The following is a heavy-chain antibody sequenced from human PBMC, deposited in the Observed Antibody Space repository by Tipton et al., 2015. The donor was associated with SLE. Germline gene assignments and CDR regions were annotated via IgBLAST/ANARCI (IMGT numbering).Heavy chain of an antibody. CDR3: ARGPYYYMDV. V-gene: IGHV4-39*07. Sequence: TLSLTCTVSNGSISSSPYYWGWIRQSPGKGLEWVGSIYYSGSTYYNPSLKSRVTISVDTSRNQCSLNLTSVTAADTAVYHCARGPYYYMDVWGKGTTVTVSS. J-gene: IGHJ6*03. CDR2: IYYSGST. CDR1: NGSISSSPYY.